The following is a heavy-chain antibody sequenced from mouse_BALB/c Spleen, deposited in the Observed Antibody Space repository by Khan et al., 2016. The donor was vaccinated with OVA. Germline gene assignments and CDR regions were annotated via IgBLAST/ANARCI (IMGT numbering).Heavy chain of an antibody. CDR3: ARGHYGNPFAY. CDR2: ISDGGSYT. J-gene: IGHJ3*01. CDR1: GFSFSDYY. Sequence: EVELVESGGGLVKPGGSLKLSCGASGFSFSDYYMYWVRQTPEKRLVWVATISDGGSYTYYKDSVKGRFTISRDDAKNNLYLQMSSLKSEDTAMDYWARGHYGNPFAYWGQGTLVTVSA. V-gene: IGHV5-4*02. D-gene: IGHD2-1*01.